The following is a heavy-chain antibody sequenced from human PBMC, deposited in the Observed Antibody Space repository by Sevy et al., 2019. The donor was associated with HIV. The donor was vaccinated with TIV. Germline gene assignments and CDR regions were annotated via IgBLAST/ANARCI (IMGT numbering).Heavy chain of an antibody. CDR3: ARVLGLGIQFDY. CDR1: GYSFGSIYY. J-gene: IGHJ4*02. V-gene: IGHV4-38-2*02. D-gene: IGHD3-9*01. Sequence: SETLSLICTVSGYSFGSIYYWGWIRQPPGKGLEWIGSVYHSGSTYYNPSLKSRVTISVDTSKNRFSLKVTSVTAADTAVYYCARVLGLGIQFDYWGQGTLVTVSS. CDR2: VYHSGST.